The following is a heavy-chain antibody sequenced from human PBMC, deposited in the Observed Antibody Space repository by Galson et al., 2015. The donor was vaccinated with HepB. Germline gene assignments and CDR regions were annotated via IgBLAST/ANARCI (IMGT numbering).Heavy chain of an antibody. CDR3: ATRGQAMAD. Sequence: SLRLSCAASGFPFNTYWMTWVRQAPGKGLEWVANINEDGSDKNYVDSVKGRFIIPRDNAKRALYLQMNSLRADDTAVYYCATRGQAMADWGQGTLVTVSS. V-gene: IGHV3-7*01. J-gene: IGHJ4*02. D-gene: IGHD6-19*01. CDR1: GFPFNTYW. CDR2: INEDGSDK.